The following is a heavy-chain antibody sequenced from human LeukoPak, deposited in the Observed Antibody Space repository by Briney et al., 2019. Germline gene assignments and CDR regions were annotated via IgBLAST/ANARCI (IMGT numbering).Heavy chain of an antibody. Sequence: GGSLRLSCAASGFTFSSYVMSWVRQAPGKGLDWVSLISGSGSNTYYTDSVQGRFTISRDNSRNTLYLQMSSLRAEDTAIYYCAKERGISYTYEFDYWGQGALVTVSS. J-gene: IGHJ4*02. CDR3: AKERGISYTYEFDY. CDR2: ISGSGSNT. D-gene: IGHD3-16*01. V-gene: IGHV3-23*01. CDR1: GFTFSSYV.